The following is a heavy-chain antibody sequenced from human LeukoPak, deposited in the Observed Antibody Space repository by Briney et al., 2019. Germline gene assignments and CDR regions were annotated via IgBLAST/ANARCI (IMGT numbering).Heavy chain of an antibody. D-gene: IGHD6-6*01. V-gene: IGHV1-69*05. CDR3: ATLGIDSSSRFFDP. J-gene: IGHJ5*02. Sequence: TVKVSCKASGGTFSSYAISWVRQAPGQGLEWMGGIIPIFGTANYAQKFQGRVTITTDESTSTAYMELSSLRSEDTAVYYCATLGIDSSSRFFDPWGQGTLVTVSS. CDR1: GGTFSSYA. CDR2: IIPIFGTA.